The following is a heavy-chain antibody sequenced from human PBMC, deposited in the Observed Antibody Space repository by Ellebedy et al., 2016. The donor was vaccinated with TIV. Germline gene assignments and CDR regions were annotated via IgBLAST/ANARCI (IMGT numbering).Heavy chain of an antibody. CDR2: ISDNGINT. V-gene: IGHV3-64D*09. D-gene: IGHD6-13*01. Sequence: GGSLRLSCSVSGFTFSSYAMHWVRQAPGKGLQYVADISDNGINTDYADSVGGRFTISRDNSKTTLDLQMRSLRPADTAVYYCVKAWHSRCWYSKWYDPWGQGTLVIVSS. CDR1: GFTFSSYA. CDR3: VKAWHSRCWYSKWYDP. J-gene: IGHJ5*02.